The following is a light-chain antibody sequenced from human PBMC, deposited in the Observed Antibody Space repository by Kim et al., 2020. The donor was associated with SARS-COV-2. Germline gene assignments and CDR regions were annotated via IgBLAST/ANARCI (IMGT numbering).Light chain of an antibody. V-gene: IGKV3-11*01. Sequence: WSQRARATLACRASQVISSYSAWYQQKPGQAPRLLTDGASSRSTGIPARFSGSGSGTDFTLTISSLEPEDFAVYYCQQRNTWPLSFGGGTKVDIK. J-gene: IGKJ4*01. CDR1: QVISSY. CDR3: QQRNTWPLS. CDR2: GAS.